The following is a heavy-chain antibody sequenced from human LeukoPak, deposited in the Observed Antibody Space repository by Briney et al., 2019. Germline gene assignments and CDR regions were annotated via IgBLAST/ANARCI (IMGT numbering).Heavy chain of an antibody. CDR2: IYYSGST. Sequence: SQTLSLTCTVSGGSISSGDYYWSWIRQPPGKGLEWIGYIYYSGSTYYNPSLKSRVTISVDTSKNQFSLKLSSVTAADTAVYYCARDTSRGYSGYDSGDYFDYWGQGTLVTVSS. V-gene: IGHV4-30-4*01. J-gene: IGHJ4*02. D-gene: IGHD5-12*01. CDR1: GGSISSGDYY. CDR3: ARDTSRGYSGYDSGDYFDY.